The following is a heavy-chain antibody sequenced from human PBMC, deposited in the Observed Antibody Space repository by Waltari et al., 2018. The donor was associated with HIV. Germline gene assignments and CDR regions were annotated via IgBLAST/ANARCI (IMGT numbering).Heavy chain of an antibody. J-gene: IGHJ5*02. CDR2: ISHSGST. CDR3: ARGDFADLVDYYGDYVRPHSWFDP. D-gene: IGHD4-17*01. Sequence: QVQLQQWGAGLLKPSETLSLNCAVYGGSISGYYWSWLRQPPGKGLEWIGEISHSGSTDYNPSVKGRVTISINTSKRQFSLKVTSVTAADTALYYCARGDFADLVDYYGDYVRPHSWFDPWSQGTLVTVSS. V-gene: IGHV4-34*01. CDR1: GGSISGYY.